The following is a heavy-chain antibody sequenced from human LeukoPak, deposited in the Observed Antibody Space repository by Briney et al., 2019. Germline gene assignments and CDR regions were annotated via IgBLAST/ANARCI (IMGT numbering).Heavy chain of an antibody. CDR1: GGSISSYY. V-gene: IGHV4-59*12. D-gene: IGHD3-22*01. CDR3: ARADYYYDSSGYHPRGYYFDY. Sequence: SETLSLTCTVSGGSISSYYWSWIRQPPGKELEWIGYIYYSGSTNYNPSLKSRVTTSVDTSKNQISLKLSSVTAADTAVYYCARADYYYDSSGYHPRGYYFDYWGQGTLVTVSS. CDR2: IYYSGST. J-gene: IGHJ4*02.